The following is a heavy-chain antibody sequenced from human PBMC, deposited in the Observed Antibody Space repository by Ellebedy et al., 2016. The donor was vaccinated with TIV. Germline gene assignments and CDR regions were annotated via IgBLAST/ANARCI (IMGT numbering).Heavy chain of an antibody. CDR3: ARVALLLGYFDY. V-gene: IGHV3-7*03. CDR2: LKQDGSDK. D-gene: IGHD2-8*02. J-gene: IGHJ4*02. Sequence: GESLKISCAASGFTFSYYWMTWVRQAQGKGLEWVASLKQDGSDKYYVDSVKGRFTISRDNAKTSLYLQMNSLRVEETAVYYCARVALLLGYFDYWGQGTLVTVSS. CDR1: GFTFSYYW.